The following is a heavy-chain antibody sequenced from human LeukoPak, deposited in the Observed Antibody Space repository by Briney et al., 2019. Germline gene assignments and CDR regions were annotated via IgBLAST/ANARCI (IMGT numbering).Heavy chain of an antibody. Sequence: GGSLRLSCAASGFTFSSYGMHWVRQAPGKGLEWVAVISYDGSNKYYADSVKGRFTISRDNSKNTLYLQMNSLRAEDTAVYYCAKGPDGAGDYCDSSGYYLFDYWGQGTLVTVSS. CDR1: GFTFSSYG. CDR2: ISYDGSNK. D-gene: IGHD3-22*01. J-gene: IGHJ4*02. V-gene: IGHV3-30*18. CDR3: AKGPDGAGDYCDSSGYYLFDY.